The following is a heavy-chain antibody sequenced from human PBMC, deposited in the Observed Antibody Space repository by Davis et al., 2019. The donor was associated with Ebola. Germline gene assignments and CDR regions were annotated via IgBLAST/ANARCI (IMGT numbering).Heavy chain of an antibody. J-gene: IGHJ4*02. CDR1: GFTFSSYW. CDR2: INSDGSST. D-gene: IGHD3-3*01. CDR3: AKGHSRFDPSYYFDY. V-gene: IGHV3-74*01. Sequence: HTGGSLRLSCAASGFTFSSYWMHWVRQAPGKGLVWVSRINSDGSSTSYADSVKGRFTISRDNAKNTLYLQLSSLRAEDTAVYYCAKGHSRFDPSYYFDYCGQGTLVAVSS.